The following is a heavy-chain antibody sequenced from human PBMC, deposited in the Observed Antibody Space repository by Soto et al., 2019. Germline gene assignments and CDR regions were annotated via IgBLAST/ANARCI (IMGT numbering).Heavy chain of an antibody. CDR1: GGSISSYY. Sequence: SETLSLTCTVSGGSISSYYWSWTRQPPGKGLEWIGYIYYSGSTNYNPSLKSRVTISVDTSKNQFSLKLSSVTAADTAVYYCARGVTCGGDCYWFDPWGQGTLVTVSS. V-gene: IGHV4-59*08. D-gene: IGHD2-21*01. CDR3: ARGVTCGGDCYWFDP. CDR2: IYYSGST. J-gene: IGHJ5*02.